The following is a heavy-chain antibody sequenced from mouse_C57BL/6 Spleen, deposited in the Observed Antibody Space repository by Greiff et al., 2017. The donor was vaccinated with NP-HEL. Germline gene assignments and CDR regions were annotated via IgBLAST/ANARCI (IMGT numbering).Heavy chain of an antibody. CDR2: INPNNGGT. V-gene: IGHV1-18*01. Sequence: VQLQQSGPELVKPGASVKIPCKASGYTFTDYNMDWVQQSHGKSLEWIGDINPNNGGTIYNQKFKGKATLTVDKSSSTAYLELGSLTSEDCAVYYCARLYYSGGSWGYLDCWAKGTTLTVSS. CDR3: ARLYYSGGSWGYLDC. J-gene: IGHJ2*01. D-gene: IGHD1-1*01. CDR1: GYTFTDYN.